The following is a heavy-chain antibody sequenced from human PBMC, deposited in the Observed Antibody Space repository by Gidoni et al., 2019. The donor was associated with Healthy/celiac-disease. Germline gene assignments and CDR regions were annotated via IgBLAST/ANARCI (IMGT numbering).Heavy chain of an antibody. CDR1: GGSISSSTYY. J-gene: IGHJ4*02. CDR2: TYYSGST. CDR3: ACFDYDILTGYFLGGDY. Sequence: QLQMQEAGPGLVKPSETLSRTCTVSGGSISSSTYYWGWISQPPGKGLEWIGSTYYSGSTYYHPSLKSRVTISVYTSKNQFSLKLSSVTAADTAVYYCACFDYDILTGYFLGGDYWGQGTLVTVSS. D-gene: IGHD3-9*01. V-gene: IGHV4-39*01.